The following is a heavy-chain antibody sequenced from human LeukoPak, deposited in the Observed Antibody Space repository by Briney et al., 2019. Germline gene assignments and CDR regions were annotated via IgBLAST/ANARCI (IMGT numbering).Heavy chain of an antibody. J-gene: IGHJ4*02. Sequence: SQTLSLTCTVSGGSISSGGYYWSWIRQHPGKGLEWVGYIYYSGSTYYNPSLKSRVTISVDTSKNQFSLKLRSVTAADTVVYYCAKYLAATGESHLDYWGQGTLVTVSS. CDR1: GGSISSGGYY. V-gene: IGHV4-31*03. CDR3: AKYLAATGESHLDY. CDR2: IYYSGST. D-gene: IGHD6-13*01.